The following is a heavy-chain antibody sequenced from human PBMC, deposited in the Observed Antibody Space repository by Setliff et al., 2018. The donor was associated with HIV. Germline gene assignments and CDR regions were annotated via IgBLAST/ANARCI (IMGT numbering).Heavy chain of an antibody. D-gene: IGHD3-10*01. CDR3: ARDLARPGYFDY. Sequence: PSETLSLTCTVSGGSISSHYWSWIRQPPGKGLEWIGSIYYSGNTYYMPSLQSRVTISVDKSKNQFSLKLSSVTAADTAVYYCARDLARPGYFDYWGQGTLVTVSS. CDR1: GGSISSHY. CDR2: IYYSGNT. V-gene: IGHV4-59*11. J-gene: IGHJ4*02.